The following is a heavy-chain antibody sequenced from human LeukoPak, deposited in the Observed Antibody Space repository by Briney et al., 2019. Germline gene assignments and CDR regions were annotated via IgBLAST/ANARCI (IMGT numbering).Heavy chain of an antibody. D-gene: IGHD2-15*01. CDR3: AREVDKGHYYYMDV. CDR1: GGSISSYY. J-gene: IGHJ6*03. V-gene: IGHV4-59*12. Sequence: SETLSLTCTVSGGSISSYYWSWIRQPPGKGLEWIGYIYYSGSTNYNPSLKSRVTISVDTSKNQFSLKLSSVTAADTAVYHCAREVDKGHYYYMDVWGKGTTVTVSS. CDR2: IYYSGST.